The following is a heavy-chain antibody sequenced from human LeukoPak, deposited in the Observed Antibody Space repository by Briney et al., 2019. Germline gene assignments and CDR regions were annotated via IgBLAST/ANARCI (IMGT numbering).Heavy chain of an antibody. D-gene: IGHD2-8*01. CDR1: GFTFSSYA. CDR3: AKGGCTNGVCPYYYYYMDV. CDR2: ITGSGDRT. Sequence: GGSLRLSCAASGFTFSSYAMSWVRQAPGKGLEWVSVITGSGDRTHYADSVKGRFTISRDNSQHTLYLQMSSLRAEDTAVYYCAKGGCTNGVCPYYYYYMDVWGKGTTVTVSS. J-gene: IGHJ6*03. V-gene: IGHV3-23*01.